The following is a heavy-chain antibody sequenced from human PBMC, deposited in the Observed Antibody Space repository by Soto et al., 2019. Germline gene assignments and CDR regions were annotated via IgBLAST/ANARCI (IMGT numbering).Heavy chain of an antibody. D-gene: IGHD3-3*01. CDR2: IYHSGST. J-gene: IGHJ4*02. Sequence: QLQLQESGSGLVKPSQTLSLTCAVSGGSISSGGYSWSWIRQPPGKGLEWIGYIYHSGSTYYNQSLKSRVTIAVDRSKKQFSLKLSSVTAADTAVYYCARGEGYDFWSGYYRHYFDYWGQGTLVTVSS. CDR3: ARGEGYDFWSGYYRHYFDY. CDR1: GGSISSGGYS. V-gene: IGHV4-30-2*01.